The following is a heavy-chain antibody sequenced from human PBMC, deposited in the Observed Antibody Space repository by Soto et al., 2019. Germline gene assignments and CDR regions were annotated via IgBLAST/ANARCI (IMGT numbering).Heavy chain of an antibody. CDR2: IYYSGST. CDR3: ARTIIDGGGIYFDY. V-gene: IGHV4-30-4*01. D-gene: IGHD3-16*02. J-gene: IGHJ4*02. Sequence: PSETLSLTCTVSGGSISSGDYYWSWIRQPPGKGLEWIGYIYYSGSTYYNPSLKSRVTISVDTSKNQFSLKLSSVTAADTAVYYCARTIIDGGGIYFDYWGEGTLVTVSS. CDR1: GGSISSGDYY.